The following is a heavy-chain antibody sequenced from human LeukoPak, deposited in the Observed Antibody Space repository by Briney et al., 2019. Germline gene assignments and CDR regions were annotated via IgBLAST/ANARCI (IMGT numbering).Heavy chain of an antibody. J-gene: IGHJ3*02. CDR3: ARGEYCSGGSCYSAAFDI. Sequence: GGSLRLSCAASGFXFSSYWIHWVRQAPGKGLVWVSCIYSDGSSTNYADSVKGRFTISRDNAKHTLYLQMNSLRAEDTAVYYCARGEYCSGGSCYSAAFDIWGQGTMVTVSS. CDR1: GFXFSSYW. CDR2: IYSDGSST. D-gene: IGHD2-15*01. V-gene: IGHV3-74*01.